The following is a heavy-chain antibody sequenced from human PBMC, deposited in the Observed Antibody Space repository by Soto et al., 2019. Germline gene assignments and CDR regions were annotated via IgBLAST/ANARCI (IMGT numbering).Heavy chain of an antibody. CDR3: ARGRGRYCSGGSCEALDR. V-gene: IGHV1-69*13. CDR2: IIPIFGTA. D-gene: IGHD2-15*01. J-gene: IGHJ5*02. CDR1: VGTFSSYA. Sequence: GXSVKVSCKASVGTFSSYAISWVRQAPGQGLEWMGGIIPIFGTANYAQKFQGRVTITADESTSTAYMELSSLRSEDTAVYYCARGRGRYCSGGSCEALDRWGQGTLVTVSS.